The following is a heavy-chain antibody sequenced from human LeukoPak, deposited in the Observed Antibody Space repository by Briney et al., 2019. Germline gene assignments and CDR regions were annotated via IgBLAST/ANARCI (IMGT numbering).Heavy chain of an antibody. CDR3: ARDRPSSLWSGGFDY. D-gene: IGHD6-19*01. CDR2: ISSSSSYI. V-gene: IGHV3-21*01. J-gene: IGHJ4*02. Sequence: GGSLRLSCAASGFTFNSYSMNWVRQAPGKGLEWVSSISSSSSYIYYADSVKGRFTISRDNAKNSLYLQMNSLRAEDTAVYYCARDRPSSLWSGGFDYWGQGTLVTVSS. CDR1: GFTFNSYS.